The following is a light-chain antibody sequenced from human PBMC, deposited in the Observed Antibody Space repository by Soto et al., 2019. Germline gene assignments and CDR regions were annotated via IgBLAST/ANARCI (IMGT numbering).Light chain of an antibody. Sequence: QSVLTQPASVSGSPGQSITISCTGTSSDVGSYNLVSWYQQHPGKAPKLMIYEVNKRPSGVSNRFSGSKSGNTASLTISGLQAEDEADYYCSSFTTSSTYVVGTGTKVTVL. CDR3: SSFTTSSTYV. J-gene: IGLJ1*01. CDR2: EVN. V-gene: IGLV2-14*02. CDR1: SSDVGSYNL.